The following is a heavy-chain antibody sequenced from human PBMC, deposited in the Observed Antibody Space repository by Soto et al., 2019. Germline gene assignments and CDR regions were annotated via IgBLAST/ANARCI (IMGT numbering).Heavy chain of an antibody. J-gene: IGHJ4*02. CDR2: IYRSGST. CDR3: ARVFYTDSGGYPRPIFDS. V-gene: IGHV4-4*07. Sequence: QVQLQGSGPGLVRPSGTLSLTCSVSGASVTDYSWTWIRQPAGRGLAWIGLIYRSGSTTYNPSLDSQVPMSPDTSKTQFSLRLTSVTAAETAVYYCARVFYTDSGGYPRPIFDSWRQGTLVTVSS. CDR1: GASVTDYS. D-gene: IGHD3-22*01.